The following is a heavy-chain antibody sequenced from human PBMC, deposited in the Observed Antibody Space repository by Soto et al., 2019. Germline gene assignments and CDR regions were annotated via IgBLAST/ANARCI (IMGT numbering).Heavy chain of an antibody. CDR1: GGSISSYY. J-gene: IGHJ4*02. CDR2: IYYNVNT. Sequence: SQTLSLTCTVSGGSISSYYWSWIRQPPGKGLEWIGYIYYNVNTNYNPSLKSRVTISVDTSKNQFSLKLSSVTAADTAVYYCARHETRHGDYDYWGQGTLLTVSS. D-gene: IGHD4-17*01. CDR3: ARHETRHGDYDY. V-gene: IGHV4-59*08.